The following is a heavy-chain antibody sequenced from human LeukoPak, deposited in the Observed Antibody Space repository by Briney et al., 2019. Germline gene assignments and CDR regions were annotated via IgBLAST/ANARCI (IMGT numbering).Heavy chain of an antibody. V-gene: IGHV3-7*01. CDR1: AFTSRNYW. Sequence: GGSLRLSSAASAFTSRNYWMSWFRQPQGKGLKWVGNIQEDGSAQYYVDSVKGRFTISRDNAKNSLYLQMNSLRVDDTAVYYCARVAYGDRYWGQGTLVTVSS. CDR2: IQEDGSAQ. D-gene: IGHD4-17*01. J-gene: IGHJ4*02. CDR3: ARVAYGDRY.